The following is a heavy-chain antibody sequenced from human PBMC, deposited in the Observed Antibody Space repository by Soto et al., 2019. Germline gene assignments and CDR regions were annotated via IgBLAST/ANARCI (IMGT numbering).Heavy chain of an antibody. CDR2: VDWDGDK. CDR3: ARRAAYSSSYFFDY. Sequence: GPTLVNPTQTLTLTCTFSGFSLRTSGMCVSWIRQPPGKALEWLALVDWDGDKYYNTSLKTRLTISRDTPKNQVVLTMTNMDPVDTATYYCARRAAYSSSYFFDYWGQGSLVTVSS. CDR1: GFSLRTSGMC. D-gene: IGHD6-6*01. J-gene: IGHJ4*02. V-gene: IGHV2-70*12.